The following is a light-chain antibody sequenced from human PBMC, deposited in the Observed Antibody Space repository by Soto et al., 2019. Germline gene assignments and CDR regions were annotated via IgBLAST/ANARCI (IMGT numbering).Light chain of an antibody. CDR1: SSDVGSYDL. J-gene: IGLJ2*01. V-gene: IGLV2-23*02. CDR3: SSYAGSTTYVV. Sequence: QSALTQPPSVSGSPGQSITISCTGTSSDVGSYDLVSWYQHHPGKAPKVMIYEVSKRPSGLSNRFSASKSGNTASLTISGLQAEDEADYYCSSYAGSTTYVVFGGGTKLTVL. CDR2: EVS.